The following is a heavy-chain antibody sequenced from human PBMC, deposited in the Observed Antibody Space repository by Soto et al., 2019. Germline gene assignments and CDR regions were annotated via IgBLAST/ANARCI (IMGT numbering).Heavy chain of an antibody. D-gene: IGHD6-6*01. CDR3: AAEYSSSSGTFDY. CDR2: TYYSGRI. CDR1: GRAISSSDHY. Sequence: TLSLTCNVSGRAISSSDHYWGWIRQSPGQGLQWLGTTYYSGRIDYNPSLKSRVTISVDTSKNQFSLKLSSVTAADTAVYYCAAEYSSSSGTFDYWGQGTLVTVSS. V-gene: IGHV4-39*07. J-gene: IGHJ4*02.